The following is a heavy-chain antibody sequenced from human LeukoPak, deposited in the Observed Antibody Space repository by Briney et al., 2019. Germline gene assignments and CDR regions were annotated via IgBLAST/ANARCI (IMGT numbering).Heavy chain of an antibody. J-gene: IGHJ5*02. CDR3: ARGTMIVVVITHNWFDP. CDR1: GYSISSGYY. V-gene: IGHV4-38-2*02. Sequence: NPSETLSLTCTVSGYSISSGYYWGWIRQPPGKGLEWIGSIYHSGSTYYNPSLKSRVTISVDTSKNQFSLKLSSVTAADTAVYYCARGTMIVVVITHNWFDPWGQGTLVTVSS. D-gene: IGHD3-22*01. CDR2: IYHSGST.